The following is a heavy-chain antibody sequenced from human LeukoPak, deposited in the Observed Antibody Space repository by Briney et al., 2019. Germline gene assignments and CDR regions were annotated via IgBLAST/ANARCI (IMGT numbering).Heavy chain of an antibody. D-gene: IGHD3-3*01. V-gene: IGHV1-46*01. Sequence: GASVKVSCKASGYTFTSYYMHWVRQAPGQGLEWMGIINPSGGSTSYAQKFQGRVTMTRDMSTSTVYMELSSLRSEDTAVYYCARAWSNGVTDYDFWSGYYTLQNWFDPWGQGTLVTVSS. J-gene: IGHJ5*02. CDR1: GYTFTSYY. CDR3: ARAWSNGVTDYDFWSGYYTLQNWFDP. CDR2: INPSGGST.